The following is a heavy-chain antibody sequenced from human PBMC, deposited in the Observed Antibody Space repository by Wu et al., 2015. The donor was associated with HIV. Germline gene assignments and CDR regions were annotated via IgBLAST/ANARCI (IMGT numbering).Heavy chain of an antibody. CDR3: TTVRWELSEGNYYYAMDV. CDR2: FDPEKGGT. J-gene: IGHJ6*02. V-gene: IGHV1-24*01. CDR1: GYTLTKLY. D-gene: IGHD3-16*02. Sequence: QDQLIQSGAEVKKPGASVKVSCKVSGYTLTKLYIHWVRQAPGKGLEWMGGFDPEKGGTIYAQKFQGRVTMTEDTSTDTAYMDLSSLTSEDTAVYFCTTVRWELSEGNYYYAMDVWGQGTTVTVS.